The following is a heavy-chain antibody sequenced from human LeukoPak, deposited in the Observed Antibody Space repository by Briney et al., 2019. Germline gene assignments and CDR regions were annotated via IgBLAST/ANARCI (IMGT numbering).Heavy chain of an antibody. CDR3: ARGWSPSHYNYYYTDV. V-gene: IGHV4-39*01. D-gene: IGHD3-3*01. CDR2: IYYSGST. J-gene: IGHJ6*03. Sequence: SETLSLTCTVSGGSISSSNCYWGWIRQPPGKGLEWIGSIYYSGSTYYNPSLKSRVTISVDTSRNQFSLRLTSVTAADTAVYYCARGWSPSHYNYYYTDVWGKGTTVTVSS. CDR1: GGSISSSNCY.